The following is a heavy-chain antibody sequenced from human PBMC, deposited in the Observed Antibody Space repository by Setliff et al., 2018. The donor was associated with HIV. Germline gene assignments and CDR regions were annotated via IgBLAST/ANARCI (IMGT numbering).Heavy chain of an antibody. CDR2: IYHSGST. J-gene: IGHJ6*02. CDR3: AREDYYYYGMDV. V-gene: IGHV4-38-2*02. CDR1: GYSISSGYY. Sequence: SETLSLTCDVSGYSISSGYYWGWIRQPPGKGLEWIGGIYHSGSTYYNPSLKSRVTMSVDTSKNQFSLKLSSVTAADTAVYYCAREDYYYYGMDVWGQGTTVTVSS.